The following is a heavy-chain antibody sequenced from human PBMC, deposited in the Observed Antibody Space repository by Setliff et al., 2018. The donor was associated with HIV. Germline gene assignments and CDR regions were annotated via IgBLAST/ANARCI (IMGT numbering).Heavy chain of an antibody. D-gene: IGHD5-12*01. CDR3: ASGCGAERWLQLDPRYFDL. CDR1: GYTFTSYE. V-gene: IGHV1-8*02. J-gene: IGHJ2*01. CDR2: MNPNSGNT. Sequence: ASVKVSCKASGYTFTSYEINWVRQATGQGLEWMGWMNPNSGNTGYAQKFQGRVTMTRNTSISTAYMELSSLRSEYTAVYYCASGCGAERWLQLDPRYFDLWGRGTLVTVSS.